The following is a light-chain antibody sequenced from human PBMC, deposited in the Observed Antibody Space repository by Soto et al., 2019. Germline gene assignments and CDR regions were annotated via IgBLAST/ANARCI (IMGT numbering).Light chain of an antibody. Sequence: EIVLTQSPGTLSLSPGERATLSCRASQSVSSSYLAWYQQKPGQAPRLLIYGASNRATGIPGRFSGSGSGTDFTLTITRLEPEDFAVYYCQRYGTSSLTFGGGTKVDIK. CDR3: QRYGTSSLT. J-gene: IGKJ4*01. CDR2: GAS. CDR1: QSVSSSY. V-gene: IGKV3-20*01.